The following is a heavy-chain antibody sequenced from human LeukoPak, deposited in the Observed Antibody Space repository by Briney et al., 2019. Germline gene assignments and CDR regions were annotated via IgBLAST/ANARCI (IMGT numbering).Heavy chain of an antibody. V-gene: IGHV3-30*18. CDR1: GFSFISYG. CDR3: AKRPSDYGDYVSYFDY. Sequence: GGSLGLSCAASGFSFISYGMHWVRQAPGKGLEGVGVISDDGRSKDYADSVKGRFTISRDNSKDTLYLQMNSLRDEDTAVYYCAKRPSDYGDYVSYFDYWGQGTLVTVSS. D-gene: IGHD4-17*01. CDR2: ISDDGRSK. J-gene: IGHJ4*02.